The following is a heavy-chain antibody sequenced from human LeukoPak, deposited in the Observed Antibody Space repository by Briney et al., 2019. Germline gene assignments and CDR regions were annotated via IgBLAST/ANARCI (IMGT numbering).Heavy chain of an antibody. CDR3: ARGGHGHTQNDN. CDR1: GYTFTDYH. CDR2: INPNTGGT. V-gene: IGHV1-2*02. D-gene: IGHD5-24*01. J-gene: IGHJ4*02. Sequence: ASVKVSCKASGYTFTDYHMHWVRQAPGQGLEWMGWINPNTGGTNYAQSFQGRVTMTRDTSISTSYMELSSLFSDDTALYYCARGGHGHTQNDNWGQGTLVTVSS.